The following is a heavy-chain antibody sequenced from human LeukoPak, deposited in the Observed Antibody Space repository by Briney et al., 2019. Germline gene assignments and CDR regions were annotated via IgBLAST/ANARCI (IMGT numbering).Heavy chain of an antibody. CDR2: IYYTGST. V-gene: IGHV4-59*01. CDR3: ARVGSGFDY. Sequence: SETLSLTCTVSGGSISSYYWSWIRQPPGKGLEWIGYIYYTGSTNYNPSLKSRVTISLDTSKNQFSLRLRSVTAADTALYYCARVGSGFDYWGQGTLVTVSS. CDR1: GGSISSYY. J-gene: IGHJ4*02.